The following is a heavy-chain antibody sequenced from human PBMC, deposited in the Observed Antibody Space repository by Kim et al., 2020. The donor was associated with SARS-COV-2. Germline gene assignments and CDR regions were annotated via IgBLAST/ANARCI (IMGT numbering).Heavy chain of an antibody. V-gene: IGHV4-34*01. J-gene: IGHJ5*02. D-gene: IGHD3-10*01. CDR2: INHSGST. CDR3: ARGAPNAIWFGELRRWFDP. CDR1: GGSFSGYY. Sequence: SETLSLTCAVYGGSFSGYYWSWIRQPPGKGLEWIGEINHSGSTNYNPSLKSRVTISVDTSKNQFSLKLSSVTAADTAVYYCARGAPNAIWFGELRRWFDPWGQGTLVTVSS.